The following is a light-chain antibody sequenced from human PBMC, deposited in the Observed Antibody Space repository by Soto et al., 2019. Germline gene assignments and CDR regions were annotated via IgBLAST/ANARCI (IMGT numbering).Light chain of an antibody. CDR1: QSLLDSNGYNY. V-gene: IGKV2-28*01. J-gene: IGKJ4*01. CDR3: IQGLQTPLT. CDR2: LGS. Sequence: DIVMTQSPLSLSVTPGEPASISCRSSQSLLDSNGYNYLDWYLQKPGQSPQLLIYLGSNRASGVTDRFSGSGSGTEFTLKISRVEAEDVCIYYCIQGLQTPLTFGGGTKVEIK.